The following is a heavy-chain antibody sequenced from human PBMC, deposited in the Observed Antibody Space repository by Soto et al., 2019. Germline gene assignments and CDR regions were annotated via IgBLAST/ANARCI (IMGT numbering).Heavy chain of an antibody. CDR2: IIPIFGTA. D-gene: IGHD2-2*01. CDR3: ARVPDIVVVPAAIPRVTWFDP. CDR1: GGTFSSYA. Sequence: SVKVSCKASGGTFSSYAISWVRQAPGQGLEWMGGIIPIFGTANYAQKFQGRVTITADESTSTAYMELSSLRSEDTVVYYCARVPDIVVVPAAIPRVTWFDPWGQGTLVTVSS. V-gene: IGHV1-69*13. J-gene: IGHJ5*02.